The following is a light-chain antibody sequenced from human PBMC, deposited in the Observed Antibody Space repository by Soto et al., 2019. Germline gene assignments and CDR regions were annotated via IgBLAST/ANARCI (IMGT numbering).Light chain of an antibody. CDR1: QCLVDSDGNTF. J-gene: IGKJ5*01. Sequence: VAISLSPLYLPLTLGQPASIVCRSCQCLVDSDGNTFWSWFQXRPGQSQRGXMHRVYDRDSGVPDRFSGSGSGTDFTLTISRVQAEDIVGYYCMQGRQWPYTFGEGTRLEN. CDR3: MQGRQWPYT. V-gene: IGKV2-30*01. CDR2: RVY.